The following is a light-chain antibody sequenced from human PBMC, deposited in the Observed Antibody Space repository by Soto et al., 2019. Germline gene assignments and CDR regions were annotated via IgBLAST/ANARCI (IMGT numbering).Light chain of an antibody. Sequence: EFVVTPSPGTLSLKPRERATLSCRASLSVSNNYLAWYQQKPGQAPRLLIYGASNRATGIPDRFSGSGSGTDFTLTISRLEPDDFAVYYCQQYGSSGTVGQGTKVDI. CDR1: LSVSNNY. V-gene: IGKV3-20*01. CDR2: GAS. J-gene: IGKJ1*01. CDR3: QQYGSSGT.